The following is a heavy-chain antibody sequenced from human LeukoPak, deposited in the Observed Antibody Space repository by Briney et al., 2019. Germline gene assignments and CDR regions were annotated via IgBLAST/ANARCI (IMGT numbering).Heavy chain of an antibody. J-gene: IGHJ3*02. Sequence: GGSLRLSCAASGFTFGSYGMHWVRQAPGKGLEWVAFIRYDGSNKYYADSVKGRFTISRDNSKNTLYLQMNSLRAEDTAVYYCARKLYSDNSHDAFDIWGQGTMVIVSS. CDR3: ARKLYSDNSHDAFDI. D-gene: IGHD1-26*01. CDR1: GFTFGSYG. V-gene: IGHV3-30*02. CDR2: IRYDGSNK.